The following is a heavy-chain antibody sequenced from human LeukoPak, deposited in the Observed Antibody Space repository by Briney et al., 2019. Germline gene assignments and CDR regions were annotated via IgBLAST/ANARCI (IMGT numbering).Heavy chain of an antibody. CDR3: AVVVPAATGY. Sequence: ASVKVSCKASGYTFTSYGISWVRQAPGQGLEWMGWISAYNGNTNYAQKLQGRGTMITDTSTSTAYTQLRSLRSDDTAVYYCAVVVPAATGYWGQGTLVTVSS. CDR2: ISAYNGNT. V-gene: IGHV1-18*01. CDR1: GYTFTSYG. D-gene: IGHD2-2*01. J-gene: IGHJ4*02.